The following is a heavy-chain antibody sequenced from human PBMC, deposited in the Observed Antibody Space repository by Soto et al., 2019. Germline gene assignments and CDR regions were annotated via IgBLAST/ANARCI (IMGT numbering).Heavy chain of an antibody. CDR3: ARELLGYSSGWYFGY. V-gene: IGHV1-46*01. Sequence: GASVKVSCKASGYTFTSYYMHWVRQAPGQGLEWMGIINPSGGSTSYAQKFQGRVTMTRDTSTSTVYMELSSLRSEDTAVYYCARELLGYSSGWYFGYWGQGTLVTVSS. CDR1: GYTFTSYY. CDR2: INPSGGST. J-gene: IGHJ4*02. D-gene: IGHD6-19*01.